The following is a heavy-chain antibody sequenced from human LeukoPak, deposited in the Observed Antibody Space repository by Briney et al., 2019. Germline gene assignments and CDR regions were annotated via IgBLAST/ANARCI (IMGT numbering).Heavy chain of an antibody. J-gene: IGHJ4*02. Sequence: GSLRLSCAASGFTSSSYSMNWVRQAPGKGLEWIGSIYYSGSTYYNPSLKSRVTISVDTSKNQFSLKLSSVTAADTAVYYCATGDYDYVWGSYPRAHDYWGQGTLVTVSS. CDR2: IYYSGST. CDR3: ATGDYDYVWGSYPRAHDY. D-gene: IGHD3-16*01. CDR1: GFTSSSYSMN. V-gene: IGHV4-39*01.